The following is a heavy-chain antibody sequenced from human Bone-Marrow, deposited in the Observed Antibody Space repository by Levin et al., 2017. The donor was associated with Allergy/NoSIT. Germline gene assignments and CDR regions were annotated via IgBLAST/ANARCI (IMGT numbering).Heavy chain of an antibody. J-gene: IGHJ5*02. CDR1: GDSVSNANYY. CDR2: IYYSGST. Sequence: SETLSLTCTVSGDSVSNANYYWSWIRQPPGTGLEWIGYIYYSGSTTYNPSLKSRVTMSIDTSENQFSLKLSSVSAADTAMYYCAGVYGDHALGWLDPWGQGILVTVSS. V-gene: IGHV4-61*01. CDR3: AGVYGDHALGWLDP. D-gene: IGHD4-17*01.